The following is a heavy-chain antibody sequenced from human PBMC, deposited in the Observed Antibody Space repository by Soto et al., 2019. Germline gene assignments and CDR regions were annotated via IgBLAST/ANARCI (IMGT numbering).Heavy chain of an antibody. D-gene: IGHD4-17*01. J-gene: IGHJ4*02. CDR3: AHRRHYGDIDH. V-gene: IGHV2-5*02. Sequence: QITLKESGPTLVKPTQTLTLTCTFSGFSLRTTGVGVGWIRQPPGKALEWLGLIYWDDDKSYNPSLKSRLTNNKDNSKNQVVLTMTNMEPVDTDTYYCAHRRHYGDIDHWGQGTLVTVSS. CDR2: IYWDDDK. CDR1: GFSLRTTGVG.